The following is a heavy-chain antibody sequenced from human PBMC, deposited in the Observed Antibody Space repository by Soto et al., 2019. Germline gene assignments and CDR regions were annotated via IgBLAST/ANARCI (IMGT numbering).Heavy chain of an antibody. Sequence: QVQLVESGGGVVQPGRSLRLSCAASGFTFSSYGMHWVRQAPGKGLKWVAVIWNDGSNKYNADSVKGRFTISRDNSKNTLYLQMNSLRAEDTAVYYCAREFWSGPFDYWGQGTLVTVSS. D-gene: IGHD3-3*01. CDR2: IWNDGSNK. CDR3: AREFWSGPFDY. V-gene: IGHV3-33*01. J-gene: IGHJ4*02. CDR1: GFTFSSYG.